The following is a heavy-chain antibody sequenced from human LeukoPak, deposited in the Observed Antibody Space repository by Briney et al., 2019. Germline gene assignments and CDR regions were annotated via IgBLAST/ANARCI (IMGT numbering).Heavy chain of an antibody. Sequence: PGGSLRLSCAASGFTFSSYGVHWVRQAPGKGLEWVAVISYDGSNKYYADSVKGRFTISRDNSKNTLYLQMNSLRAEDTAVYYCAKGNWFDPWGQGTLVTVSS. CDR3: AKGNWFDP. CDR2: ISYDGSNK. V-gene: IGHV3-30*18. CDR1: GFTFSSYG. J-gene: IGHJ5*02.